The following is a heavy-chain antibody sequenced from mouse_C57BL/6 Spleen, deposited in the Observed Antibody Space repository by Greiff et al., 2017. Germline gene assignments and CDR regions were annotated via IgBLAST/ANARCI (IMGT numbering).Heavy chain of an antibody. V-gene: IGHV1-81*01. J-gene: IGHJ4*01. CDR3: ARRGITTVVSAMDY. CDR1: GYTFTSYG. D-gene: IGHD1-1*01. Sequence: VQLQESGAELARPGASVKLSCKASGYTFTSYGISWVKQRTGQGLEWIGEIYPRSGNTYYNEKFKGKATLTADKSSSTAYMELRSLTSEDSAVYFCARRGITTVVSAMDYWGQGTSVTVSS. CDR2: IYPRSGNT.